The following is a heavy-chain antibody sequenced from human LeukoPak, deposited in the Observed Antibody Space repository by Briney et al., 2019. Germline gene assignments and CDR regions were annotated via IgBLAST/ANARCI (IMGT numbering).Heavy chain of an antibody. V-gene: IGHV3-74*01. CDR1: GFTFSSSW. J-gene: IGHJ4*02. D-gene: IGHD2-8*01. CDR3: VRSLMGLENY. Sequence: GGSLRLSCAASGFTFSSSWMHWVRQAPGKGLVWVSRINSDGSNTNYADSVKGRFTISRDNAKNTLYLQMNSLRAEDTAVYYCVRSLMGLENYWGQGTLVIVSS. CDR2: INSDGSNT.